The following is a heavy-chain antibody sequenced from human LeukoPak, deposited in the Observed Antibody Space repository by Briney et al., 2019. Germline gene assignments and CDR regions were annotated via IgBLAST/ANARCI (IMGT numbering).Heavy chain of an antibody. CDR1: GFTVSSNY. CDR2: IYSGGST. J-gene: IGHJ3*02. CDR3: ARDQDSSGWDAFDI. V-gene: IGHV3-66*02. Sequence: GGSLRPSWVASGFTVSSNYMSWVRQAPGKGLEWVSVIYSGGSTYYADSVKGRFTISRDNSKNTLYLQMNSLRAEDTAVYYCARDQDSSGWDAFDIWGQGTMVTVSS. D-gene: IGHD3-22*01.